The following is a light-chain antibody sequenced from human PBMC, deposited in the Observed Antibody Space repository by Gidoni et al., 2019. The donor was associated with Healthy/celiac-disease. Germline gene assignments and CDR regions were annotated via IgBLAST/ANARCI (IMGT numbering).Light chain of an antibody. V-gene: IGKV3-20*01. J-gene: IGKJ4*01. Sequence: EIALTQSPGTLSLSPGERATLSCRASQSVSSSYLAWYQQKPGQAPRLLIYGASSRATGIPDRFIGSGSATDFTLTISRLEPDDFAVYYCQQYGSSPKLTFGGGTKVEIK. CDR2: GAS. CDR1: QSVSSSY. CDR3: QQYGSSPKLT.